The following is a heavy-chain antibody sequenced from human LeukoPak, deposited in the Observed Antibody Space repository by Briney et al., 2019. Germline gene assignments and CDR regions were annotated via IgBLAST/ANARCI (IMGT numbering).Heavy chain of an antibody. J-gene: IGHJ4*02. D-gene: IGHD1-26*01. V-gene: IGHV3-30*03. CDR2: ISYDGSNK. Sequence: GGSLRLSCAASGFTFSSYGMHWVRQAPGKGLEWVAVISYDGSNKYYADSVKGRFTISRDNSKNTLYLQMNGLRAEDTAIYYCARAVYTGGYGGFYFDYWGQGTLVTVSS. CDR3: ARAVYTGGYGGFYFDY. CDR1: GFTFSSYG.